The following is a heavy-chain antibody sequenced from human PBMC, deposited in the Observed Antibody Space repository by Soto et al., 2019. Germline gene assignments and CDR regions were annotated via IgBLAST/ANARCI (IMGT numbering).Heavy chain of an antibody. CDR3: ARTSGTTGPFDY. CDR2: ISYDGSNK. J-gene: IGHJ4*02. Sequence: PGGSLRLSCAASGFTFSSYAMHWVRQAPGKGLEWVAVISYDGSNKYYADSVKGRFTISRDNSKNTLYLQMNSLRAEDTAVYYCARTSGTTGPFDYRGQGTLVTVSS. D-gene: IGHD1-1*01. V-gene: IGHV3-30-3*01. CDR1: GFTFSSYA.